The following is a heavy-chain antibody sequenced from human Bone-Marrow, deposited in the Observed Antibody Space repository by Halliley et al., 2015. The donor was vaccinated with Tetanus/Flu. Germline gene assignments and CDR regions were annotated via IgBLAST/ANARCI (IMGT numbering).Heavy chain of an antibody. D-gene: IGHD3-10*01. V-gene: IGHV1-46*01. CDR2: INRRGGSP. CDR3: AREGRDESRGGFDI. J-gene: IGHJ3*02. Sequence: GVINRRGGSPSYAQKFQGRVTMTRDTSTSTVYMELSSLRSEDTAVYYRAREGRDESRGGFDIWGQGTMVTVSS.